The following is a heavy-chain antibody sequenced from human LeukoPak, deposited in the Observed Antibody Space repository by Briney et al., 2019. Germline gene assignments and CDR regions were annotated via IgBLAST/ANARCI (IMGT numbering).Heavy chain of an antibody. Sequence: PGGSLRLSCAASGFTFSSYEMNWVRQAPGKGLEWVAFIRYDGSNKYYADSVKGRFTISRDTSKNTLYLQMNSLRAEDTAVYYCARTGPYYGSGSYLFDYWGQGTLVTVSS. CDR1: GFTFSSYE. J-gene: IGHJ4*02. D-gene: IGHD3-10*01. V-gene: IGHV3-30*02. CDR2: IRYDGSNK. CDR3: ARTGPYYGSGSYLFDY.